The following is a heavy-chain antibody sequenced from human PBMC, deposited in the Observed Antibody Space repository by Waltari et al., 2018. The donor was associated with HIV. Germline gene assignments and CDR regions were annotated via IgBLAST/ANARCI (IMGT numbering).Heavy chain of an antibody. CDR1: GFTFSSYE. J-gene: IGHJ3*02. CDR2: ISSECSTI. Sequence: EVQRVESGGGLVQPGGSLRLSCAASGFTFSSYELNWVRQAPGKGLVGGSYISSECSTICYTYSLKGQFTISRDNANNSLYLQMNSLRSVDTVVYYCARGGRESYKRGAFDIWGQGTRVTVSS. V-gene: IGHV3-48*03. D-gene: IGHD1-26*01. CDR3: ARGGRESYKRGAFDI.